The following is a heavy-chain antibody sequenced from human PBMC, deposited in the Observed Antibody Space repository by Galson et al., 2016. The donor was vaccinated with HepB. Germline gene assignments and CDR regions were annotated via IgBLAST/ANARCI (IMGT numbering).Heavy chain of an antibody. V-gene: IGHV3-21*01. CDR1: GFTFSTYS. CDR3: ARDLQGYCVSTSCYYYYGMDV. Sequence: SLRLSCAASGFTFSTYSMNWVRQAPGKGLEWVSSFSGSTSYIYYADSVKGRFPISRDNAKNSLYLQMNSLRAEDTAVYYCARDLQGYCVSTSCYYYYGMDVWGQGTTVTVSS. D-gene: IGHD2-2*01. CDR2: FSGSTSYI. J-gene: IGHJ6*01.